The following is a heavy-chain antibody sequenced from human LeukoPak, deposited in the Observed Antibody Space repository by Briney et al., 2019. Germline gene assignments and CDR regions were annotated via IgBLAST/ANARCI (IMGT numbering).Heavy chain of an antibody. Sequence: PGGSLRLSCAASGFSFSSYSIDWVRQAPGKGLEWVSSISSGSTSIYCADSVKGRFTISRDNAKNSLYLQMNSLRAEDTAVYYCARVTGTTAGDHWGQGTLVSVSS. CDR3: ARVTGTTAGDH. CDR2: ISSGSTSI. D-gene: IGHD1-1*01. J-gene: IGHJ5*02. CDR1: GFSFSSYS. V-gene: IGHV3-21*01.